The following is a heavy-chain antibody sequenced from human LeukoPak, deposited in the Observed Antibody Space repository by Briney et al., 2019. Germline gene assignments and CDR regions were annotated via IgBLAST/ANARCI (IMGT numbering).Heavy chain of an antibody. D-gene: IGHD1-26*01. V-gene: IGHV3-30*18. CDR2: ISYDGSNK. CDR3: AKDSGSYYEGYYFGY. CDR1: GFTFSSYG. Sequence: GGSLRLSCAASGFTFSSYGMHWVRQAPGKGLEWVAVISYDGSNKYYADSVKGRFTISRDDSKNTLYLQMNSLRAEDTAVYYCAKDSGSYYEGYYFGYWGQGTLVTVSS. J-gene: IGHJ4*02.